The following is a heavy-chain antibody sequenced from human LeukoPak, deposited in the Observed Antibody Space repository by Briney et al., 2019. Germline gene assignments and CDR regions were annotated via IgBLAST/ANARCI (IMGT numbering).Heavy chain of an antibody. D-gene: IGHD6-13*01. CDR3: ARHRYSSSWYIDY. V-gene: IGHV4-59*01. CDR1: GGSIRGYY. J-gene: IGHJ4*02. CDR2: IYYSGST. Sequence: SETLSLTCTVSGGSIRGYYWSWIRQPPGKGPEWIGYIYYSGSTNYNSSLKSRVTISLDTSKNQFSLKLNSVTAADTAVYYCARHRYSSSWYIDYWGQGTLVTVSS.